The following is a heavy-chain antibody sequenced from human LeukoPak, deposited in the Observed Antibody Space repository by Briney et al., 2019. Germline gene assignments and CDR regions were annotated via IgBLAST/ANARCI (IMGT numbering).Heavy chain of an antibody. CDR3: ARYNRAYDFWSGYPERDYYYYYMDV. Sequence: SETLSLTCTVSGGSISSYYWSWIRQPPGKGLEWIGYIYTSGSTNYSPSLKSRVTISVDTSKNQFSLKLSSVTAADPAVYYCARYNRAYDFWSGYPERDYYYYYMDVWGKGTTVTVSS. D-gene: IGHD3-3*01. V-gene: IGHV4-4*09. CDR2: IYTSGST. J-gene: IGHJ6*03. CDR1: GGSISSYY.